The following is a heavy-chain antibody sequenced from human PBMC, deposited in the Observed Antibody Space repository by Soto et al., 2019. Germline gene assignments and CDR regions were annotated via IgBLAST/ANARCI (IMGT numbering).Heavy chain of an antibody. J-gene: IGHJ4*02. CDR2: IIPIFGTA. V-gene: IGHV1-69*01. CDR1: GGIFSSSA. D-gene: IGHD3-22*01. Sequence: QEQLVQSGAEVTKPVSSVKVSCKASGGIFSSSAISWVRQAPGQGLEWMGGIIPIFGTANYAQKFQGRVTITADESTNTAYLDLSSLNSEDTAIYYCARGRSGYVWFNEFWGQGTLVTVSS. CDR3: ARGRSGYVWFNEF.